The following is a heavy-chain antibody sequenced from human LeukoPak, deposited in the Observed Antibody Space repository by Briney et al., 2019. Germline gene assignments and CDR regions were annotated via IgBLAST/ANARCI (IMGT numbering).Heavy chain of an antibody. D-gene: IGHD7-27*01. J-gene: IGHJ6*03. CDR3: ARDGDTAGHYYMDL. CDR1: GFTFRRFA. CDR2: MSFDGNNK. Sequence: GGSLRLSCAASGFTFRRFAMHWVRQPPGKGLEWVAVMSFDGNNKYYADSVRGRFTISRDNSKNTLYLQMNSLRPEDTAVYYCARDGDTAGHYYMDLWGKGTTVTVSS. V-gene: IGHV3-30*04.